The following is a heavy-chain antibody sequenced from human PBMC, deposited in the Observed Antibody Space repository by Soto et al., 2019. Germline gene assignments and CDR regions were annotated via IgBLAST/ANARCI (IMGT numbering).Heavy chain of an antibody. CDR3: AIDVGYCSGGSCYPPTH. V-gene: IGHV1-69*01. D-gene: IGHD2-15*01. CDR1: GGTFSSYA. Sequence: QVQLVQSGAEVKKPGSSVKVSCKASGGTFSSYAISWVRQAPGQGLEWRGGIIPIFGTANYAQKFQGRVTITADESTSTAYMELSSLRSEDTAVYYCAIDVGYCSGGSCYPPTHWGQGTLVTVSS. CDR2: IIPIFGTA. J-gene: IGHJ4*02.